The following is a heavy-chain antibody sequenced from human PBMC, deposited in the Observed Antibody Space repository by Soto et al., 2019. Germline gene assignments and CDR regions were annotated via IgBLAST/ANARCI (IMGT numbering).Heavy chain of an antibody. CDR2: IYYSGST. J-gene: IGHJ5*02. CDR3: ARYGSGSSVWFDP. D-gene: IGHD3-10*01. Sequence: SETLSLTCAVHGGSFSSYYWSWIRQPPGKGLEWIGYIYYSGSTNYNPSLKSRVTISVDTSKNQFSLKLSSVTAADTAVYYCARYGSGSSVWFDPWGQGTLVTVSS. V-gene: IGHV4-59*01. CDR1: GGSFSSYY.